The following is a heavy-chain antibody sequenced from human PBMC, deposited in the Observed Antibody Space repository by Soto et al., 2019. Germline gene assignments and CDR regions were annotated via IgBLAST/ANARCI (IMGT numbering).Heavy chain of an antibody. CDR1: GGSISSYY. D-gene: IGHD3-9*01. CDR3: ARGNILTGYYSSQTPFDY. Sequence: SETLSLTCTVSGGSISSYYWSWIRQPPGKGLEWIGYIYYSGSTNYNPSLKSRVTISVDTSKNQFSLKLSSVTAADTAVYYCARGNILTGYYSSQTPFDYWGQGTLVTVSS. V-gene: IGHV4-59*01. J-gene: IGHJ4*02. CDR2: IYYSGST.